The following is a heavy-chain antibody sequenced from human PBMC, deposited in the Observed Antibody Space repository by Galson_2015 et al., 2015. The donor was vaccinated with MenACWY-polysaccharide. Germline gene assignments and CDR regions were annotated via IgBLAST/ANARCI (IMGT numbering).Heavy chain of an antibody. CDR2: MNPNSGNT. Sequence: SVKVSCKASGYTFTSYDINWVRQATGQGLEWMGWMNPNSGNTGYAQKFQGRVTMTRNTSISTAYMELSSLRSEDTAVYYCARAVAGTNWFDPWGQGTLVTVSS. CDR3: ARAVAGTNWFDP. J-gene: IGHJ5*02. V-gene: IGHV1-8*01. CDR1: GYTFTSYD. D-gene: IGHD6-19*01.